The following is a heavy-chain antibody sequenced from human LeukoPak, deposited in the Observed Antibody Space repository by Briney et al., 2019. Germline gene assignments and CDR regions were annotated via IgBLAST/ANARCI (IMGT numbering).Heavy chain of an antibody. J-gene: IGHJ4*02. CDR2: IYTSGST. D-gene: IGHD3-3*01. V-gene: IGHV4-4*07. CDR1: GASISTYY. Sequence: KPSETLSLTCTVSGASISTYYWSWIRQPAGKGLEWIGRIYTSGSTNYNPSLKSRVTMSVDTSKNQFSLKLSSVTAADTAVYYCARAPLFGVVHYFDYWGQGTLVTVSS. CDR3: ARAPLFGVVHYFDY.